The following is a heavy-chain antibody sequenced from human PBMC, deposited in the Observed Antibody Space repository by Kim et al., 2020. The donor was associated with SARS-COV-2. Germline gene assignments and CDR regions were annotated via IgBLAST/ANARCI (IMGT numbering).Heavy chain of an antibody. V-gene: IGHV1-18*01. CDR3: ARVPQERTYYDILTGYYGDPYFDY. J-gene: IGHJ4*02. CDR1: GYTFTSYG. D-gene: IGHD3-9*01. Sequence: ASVKVSCKASGYTFTSYGISWVRQAPGQGLEWMGWISAYNGNTNYAQKLQGRVTMTTDTSTSTAYMELRSLRSDDTAVYYCARVPQERTYYDILTGYYGDPYFDYWGQGTLVTVSS. CDR2: ISAYNGNT.